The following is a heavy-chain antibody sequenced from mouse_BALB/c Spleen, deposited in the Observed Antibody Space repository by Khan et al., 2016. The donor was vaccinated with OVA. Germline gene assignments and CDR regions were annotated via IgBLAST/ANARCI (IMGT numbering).Heavy chain of an antibody. D-gene: IGHD2-14*01. CDR3: ASAGYYRYNGPLDY. Sequence: EVELVESGGGLVQPGGSLKLSCAASGFTFSSYGMSWVRQTPDKRLALVATINNNGGITDSPDSVKGRFTISRDTAKNTLYLQMSSLNSEATAIYYCASAGYYRYNGPLDYWGQGTSVTVSS. V-gene: IGHV5-6-3*01. CDR2: INNNGGIT. CDR1: GFTFSSYG. J-gene: IGHJ4*01.